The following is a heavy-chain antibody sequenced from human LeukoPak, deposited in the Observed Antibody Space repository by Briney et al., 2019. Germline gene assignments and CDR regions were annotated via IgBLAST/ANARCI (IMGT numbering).Heavy chain of an antibody. CDR1: GFTFSSYS. J-gene: IGHJ4*02. CDR2: IGLSSGNT. D-gene: IGHD1-1*01. V-gene: IGHV3-48*04. Sequence: GGSLGLSCAASGFTFSSYSMNWVRQAPGKGLEWISYIGLSSGNTKYADSVKGRLAISGDNAKSSLYLQMNSLRVEDTAVYYCARDHNYAFDNWGQGTLVTVSS. CDR3: ARDHNYAFDN.